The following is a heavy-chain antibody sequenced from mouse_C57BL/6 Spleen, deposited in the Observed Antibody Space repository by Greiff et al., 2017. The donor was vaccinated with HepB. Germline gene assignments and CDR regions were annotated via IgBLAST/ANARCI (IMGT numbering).Heavy chain of an antibody. CDR3: ASYYYYGSSPWFAY. CDR2: IDPSDSYT. D-gene: IGHD1-1*01. J-gene: IGHJ3*01. V-gene: IGHV1-50*01. CDR1: GYTFTSYW. Sequence: QVQLQQPGAELVKPGASVKLSCKASGYTFTSYWMQWVKQRPGQGLEWIGEIDPSDSYTNYNQKFKGKATLTVDTSSSTAYMQLSSLTSEDSAVYYCASYYYYGSSPWFAYWGQGTLVTVSA.